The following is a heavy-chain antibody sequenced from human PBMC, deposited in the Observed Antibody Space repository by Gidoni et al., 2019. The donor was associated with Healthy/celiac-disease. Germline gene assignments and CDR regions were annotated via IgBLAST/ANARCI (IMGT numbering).Heavy chain of an antibody. J-gene: IGHJ4*02. CDR2: MISIFGTA. CDR1: GGTFSSYA. V-gene: IGHV1-69*01. D-gene: IGHD6-6*01. CDR3: ARVREVGEQLGYFDY. Sequence: QVQLVQSGAEVKKPGSSVKFSCKASGGTFSSYAISGVRQAPGQGLAWMGGMISIFGTANYAQKFQGRVTITADESTSTAYMELSSLRSEDTAVYYCARVREVGEQLGYFDYWGQGTLVTVSS.